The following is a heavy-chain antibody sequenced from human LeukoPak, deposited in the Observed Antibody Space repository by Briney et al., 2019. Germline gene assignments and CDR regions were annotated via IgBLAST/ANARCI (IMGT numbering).Heavy chain of an antibody. CDR2: IYTSRST. CDR1: GGSITSGSYY. V-gene: IGHV4-61*02. CDR3: ARDLGGELLGTHDAFDI. D-gene: IGHD1-26*01. J-gene: IGHJ3*02. Sequence: SQTLSLTCTVSGGSITSGSYYWSWIRQPAGKGLEWIGRIYTSRSTHYNPSLKSRVTISVDTSKNQFSLKLSSVAAADTAVYYCARDLGGELLGTHDAFDIWGQGTMVTVSS.